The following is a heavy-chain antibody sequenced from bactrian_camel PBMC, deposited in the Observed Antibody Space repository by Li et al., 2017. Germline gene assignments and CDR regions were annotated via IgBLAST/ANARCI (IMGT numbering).Heavy chain of an antibody. CDR2: IAPSTGST. J-gene: IGHJ4*01. V-gene: IGHV3S53*01. Sequence: VQLVESGGGSVPPGGSVRLSCAASGNTYNLNCLGWFRQAPGMEREGVAAIAPSTGSTYYDDSVKGRFTVSHVNSNNTMHLQMNSLNLKTLPCTTVPQILGGVVVVLYSGSFVTGARGPRSPSP. CDR3: PQILGGVVVVLYSGSFVT. D-gene: IGHD2*01. CDR1: GNTYNLNC.